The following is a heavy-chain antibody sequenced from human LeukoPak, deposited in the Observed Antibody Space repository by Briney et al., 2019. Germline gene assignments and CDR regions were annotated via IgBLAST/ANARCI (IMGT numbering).Heavy chain of an antibody. CDR3: AKGSPDYYGSGRPGWFDP. J-gene: IGHJ5*02. CDR1: GFTFSSYA. CDR2: ISGSGGST. Sequence: GGSLRLSCAASGFTFSSYAMSWVRQAPGKGLGWVSAISGSGGSTYYADSVKGRFTISRDNSKNTLYLQMNSLRAEDTAVYYCAKGSPDYYGSGRPGWFDPWGQGTLVTVSS. D-gene: IGHD3-10*01. V-gene: IGHV3-23*01.